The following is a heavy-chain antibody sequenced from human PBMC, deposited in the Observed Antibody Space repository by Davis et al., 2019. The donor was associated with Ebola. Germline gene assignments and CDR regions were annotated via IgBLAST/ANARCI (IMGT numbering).Heavy chain of an antibody. J-gene: IGHJ3*02. V-gene: IGHV4-59*11. CDR3: ARGLGNWNYEDAFDI. CDR2: IYYSGST. Sequence: PSETLSLTCTVSGGSISSHYWSWIRQPPGKGLEWIGYIYYSGSTNYNPSLKSRVTISVDTSKNQFSLKLSSVTAADTAVYYCARGLGNWNYEDAFDIWGQGTMVTVSS. CDR1: GGSISSHY. D-gene: IGHD1-7*01.